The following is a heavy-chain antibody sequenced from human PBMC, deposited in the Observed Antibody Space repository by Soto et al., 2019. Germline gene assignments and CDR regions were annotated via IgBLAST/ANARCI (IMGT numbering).Heavy chain of an antibody. CDR3: ARAGEDIVLVPAAGALYYGMDV. V-gene: IGHV1-46*01. CDR2: INPSGGST. CDR1: GYTFTSYY. D-gene: IGHD2-2*01. J-gene: IGHJ6*02. Sequence: QVQLVQSGAEVKKPGASVKVSCKASGYTFTSYYMHWVRQAPGQGLEWMGIINPSGGSTSYAQKYQGRVTTTRDTSTSTVYMELSSLRSEDTAVYSCARAGEDIVLVPAAGALYYGMDVWGPGTTVTVSS.